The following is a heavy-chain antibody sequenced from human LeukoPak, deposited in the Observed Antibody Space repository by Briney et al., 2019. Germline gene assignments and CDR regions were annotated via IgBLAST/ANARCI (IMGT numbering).Heavy chain of an antibody. CDR1: GFTCSSYW. J-gene: IGHJ4*02. D-gene: IGHD3-10*01. CDR3: AGLARGTVFDY. V-gene: IGHV3-7*05. CDR2: IKQDGSEN. Sequence: GGSPRISSAAAGFTCSSYWMSLVRQAPGKGLEWVANIKQDGSENFYVDSVKGRFTISRDNAKNSLYLQMNSLRGEDTAVYYCAGLARGTVFDYWGQGTLVTVSS.